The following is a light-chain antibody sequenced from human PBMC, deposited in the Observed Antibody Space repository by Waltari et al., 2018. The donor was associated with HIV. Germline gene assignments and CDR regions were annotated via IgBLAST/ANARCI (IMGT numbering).Light chain of an antibody. V-gene: IGLV6-57*03. CDR2: EDS. CDR1: SGSIDSNY. Sequence: NFMLTQPHSVSRSPAKTVTISCTRSSGSIDSNYVRWYQQRPGSAPIILIYEDSERPSGVPDRFSASIDSSSNSASLTISGLKTEDEADYYCQSSDSIIAVFGGGTKLTVL. J-gene: IGLJ3*02. CDR3: QSSDSIIAV.